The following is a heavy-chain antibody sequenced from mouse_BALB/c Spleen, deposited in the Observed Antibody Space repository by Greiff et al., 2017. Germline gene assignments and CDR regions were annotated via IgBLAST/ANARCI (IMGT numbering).Heavy chain of an antibody. CDR3: ARVFSYWYFDV. CDR2: IRNKANGYTT. J-gene: IGHJ1*01. D-gene: IGHD5-1-1*01. V-gene: IGHV7-3*02. CDR1: GFTFTDYY. Sequence: EVQLVESGGGLVQPGGSLRLSCATSGFTFTDYYMSWVRQPPGKALEWLGFIRNKANGYTTEYSASVKGRFTISRDNSQSILYLQMNTLRAEDSATYYCARVFSYWYFDVWGAGTTVTVSS.